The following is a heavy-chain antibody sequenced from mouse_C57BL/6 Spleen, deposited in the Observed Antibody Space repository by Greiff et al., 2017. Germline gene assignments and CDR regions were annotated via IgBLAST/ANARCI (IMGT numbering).Heavy chain of an antibody. CDR2: IYPGSGNT. Sequence: QVQLQQSGPELVKPGASVKISCKASGYSFTSYYIHWVKQRPGQGLEWIGWIYPGSGNTKYNEKFKGKATLTADTSSSTAYMQLSSLTSEDSAVYYCAREGTYYDYDRAWFAYWGQGTLVTVSA. D-gene: IGHD2-4*01. CDR3: AREGTYYDYDRAWFAY. J-gene: IGHJ3*01. V-gene: IGHV1-66*01. CDR1: GYSFTSYY.